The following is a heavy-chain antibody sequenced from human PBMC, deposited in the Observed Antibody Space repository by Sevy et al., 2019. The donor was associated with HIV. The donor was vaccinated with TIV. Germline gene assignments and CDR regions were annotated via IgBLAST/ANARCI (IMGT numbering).Heavy chain of an antibody. CDR1: GFTFDSYA. Sequence: GGCLRLSCAASGFTFDSYAMNWVRQAPGKGLEWVSAISGSALTTYYAGSVKGRFTISRDNSKNTLYLQMNSLRAEDTSTYYCAQDVDSTPGRMDVWGQGTTVTVSS. CDR3: AQDVDSTPGRMDV. D-gene: IGHD3-9*01. V-gene: IGHV3-23*01. J-gene: IGHJ6*02. CDR2: ISGSALTT.